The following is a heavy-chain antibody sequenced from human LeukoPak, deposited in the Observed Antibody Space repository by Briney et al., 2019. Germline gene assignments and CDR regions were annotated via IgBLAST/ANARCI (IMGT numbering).Heavy chain of an antibody. CDR2: VKSKNDGGTI. V-gene: IGHV3-15*01. CDR1: GITFNEIW. D-gene: IGHD3-22*01. CDR3: TTPDSRGSGSKWSLNH. J-gene: IGHJ4*02. Sequence: GGSLRLSCAVSGITFNEIWMTWVRQAPGKGLEWVGRVKSKNDGGTIDYAAAVKDRFIISRDDSKNMLYLQMNSLKTEDTAMYYCTTPDSRGSGSKWSLNHWGQGTPVTVSS.